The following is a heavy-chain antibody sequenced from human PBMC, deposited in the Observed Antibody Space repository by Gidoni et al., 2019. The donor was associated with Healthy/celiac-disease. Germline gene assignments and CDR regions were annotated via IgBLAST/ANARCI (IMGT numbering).Heavy chain of an antibody. D-gene: IGHD3-3*01. Sequence: QLQLQESGPGLVKPSETLSLTCTVSGGSISSSSYYWGWIRPPPGKGLEWIGSIYYSGSTYYNPSLKSRVTISVDTSKNQFSLKLSSVTAADTAVYYCAREGITIFGVVPENWFDPWGQGTLVTVSS. J-gene: IGHJ5*02. CDR2: IYYSGST. V-gene: IGHV4-39*02. CDR3: AREGITIFGVVPENWFDP. CDR1: GGSISSSSYY.